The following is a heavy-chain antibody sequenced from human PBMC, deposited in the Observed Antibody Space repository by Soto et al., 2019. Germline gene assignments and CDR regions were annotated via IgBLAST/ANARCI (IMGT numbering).Heavy chain of an antibody. CDR2: ISAYNGNT. D-gene: IGHD2-2*01. Sequence: GASVKVSCKASGYTFTSYGISWVRQAPGHGLEWMGWISAYNGNTNYAQKLQGRVTMTTDTSTSTAYMELRSLRSDDTAVYYCARDWEDIVVVPAARFDYWGQGTLVTVSS. V-gene: IGHV1-18*01. CDR3: ARDWEDIVVVPAARFDY. CDR1: GYTFTSYG. J-gene: IGHJ4*02.